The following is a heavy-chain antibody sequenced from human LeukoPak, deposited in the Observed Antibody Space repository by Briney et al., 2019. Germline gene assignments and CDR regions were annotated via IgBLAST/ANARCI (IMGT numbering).Heavy chain of an antibody. J-gene: IGHJ5*02. CDR3: ARASPHFKLERLGNWFDP. CDR2: ISYDGSNK. V-gene: IGHV3-30*03. D-gene: IGHD1-1*01. CDR1: GFTFSSYG. Sequence: GGSLRLSCAASGFTFSSYGMHWVRQAPGKGLEWVAVISYDGSNKYYADSVKGRFTISRDNSKNTLYLQMNSLRSDDTAVYYCARASPHFKLERLGNWFDPWGQGTLVTVSS.